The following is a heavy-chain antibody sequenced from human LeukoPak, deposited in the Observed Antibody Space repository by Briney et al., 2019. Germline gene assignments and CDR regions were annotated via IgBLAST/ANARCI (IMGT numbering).Heavy chain of an antibody. CDR2: ISGSGGST. V-gene: IGHV3-23*01. CDR3: AKGSRSSGWYVSPFDY. D-gene: IGHD6-19*01. Sequence: GGSLRLSCAASGFTFSSYSMNWVRQAPGKGLEWVSAISGSGGSTYYADSVKGRFTISRDNSKNTLYLQMNSLRAEDTAVYYCAKGSRSSGWYVSPFDYWGQGTLVTVSS. J-gene: IGHJ4*02. CDR1: GFTFSSYS.